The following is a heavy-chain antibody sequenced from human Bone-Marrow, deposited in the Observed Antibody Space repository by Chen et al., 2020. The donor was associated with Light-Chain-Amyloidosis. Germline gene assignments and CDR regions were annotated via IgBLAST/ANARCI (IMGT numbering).Heavy chain of an antibody. CDR3: AREGEDANLDWFDP. D-gene: IGHD2-2*01. Sequence: QVQLVQSGAEVKEPGASVKVSCQASGYTFTYYPMNWVRPAPGQGLEWMGRINPSGWSTFYAQKFQGRVTMTRDTSTSTVYMELTSLRSDDTAVYYCAREGEDANLDWFDPWGQGTLVTVSS. V-gene: IGHV1-46*01. CDR1: GYTFTYYP. CDR2: INPSGWST. J-gene: IGHJ5*02.